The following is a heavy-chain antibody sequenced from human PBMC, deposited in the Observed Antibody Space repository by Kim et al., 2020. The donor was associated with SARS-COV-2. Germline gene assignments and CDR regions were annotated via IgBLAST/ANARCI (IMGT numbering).Heavy chain of an antibody. Sequence: GGSLRLSCATSGFTFSAYDMSWVRQAPGKGLEWLSFITKSSTTIYYADSVEGRFTISRDKNSLFLQMNSLRDEDTALYYCVRDRMGGAFDMWGQGTMVTVSS. V-gene: IGHV3-48*02. CDR2: ITKSSTTI. J-gene: IGHJ3*02. CDR3: VRDRMGGAFDM. D-gene: IGHD3-16*01. CDR1: GFTFSAYD.